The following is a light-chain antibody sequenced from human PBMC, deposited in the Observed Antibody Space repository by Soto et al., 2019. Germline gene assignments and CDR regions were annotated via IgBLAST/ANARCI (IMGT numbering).Light chain of an antibody. V-gene: IGKV2-24*01. Sequence: DIVMTQTPLSSPVTVGQSASISCRSSQSLEHSDGNTYLSWLHQRPGQPPRLLIYKISKRFSGVPDRFRGSGAGTHFTLTIDTVEAADVGIYYCMQNTLFPWTFGQGTRVDIK. CDR3: MQNTLFPWT. CDR1: QSLEHSDGNTY. J-gene: IGKJ1*01. CDR2: KIS.